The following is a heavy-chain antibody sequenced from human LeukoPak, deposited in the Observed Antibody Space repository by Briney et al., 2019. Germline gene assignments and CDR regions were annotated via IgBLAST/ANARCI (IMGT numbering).Heavy chain of an antibody. CDR1: GGSISSSSYY. D-gene: IGHD1-26*01. CDR3: ARSLVGAIYFDI. Sequence: SETLSLTCTVSGGSISSSSYYWGWIRQPPGKGLEWIGSIYYSGSTYYNPSLKSRVTISVDTSKNQFSLKLSSVTAADTAVYYCARSLVGAIYFDIWGQGTMVTVSS. J-gene: IGHJ3*02. V-gene: IGHV4-39*01. CDR2: IYYSGST.